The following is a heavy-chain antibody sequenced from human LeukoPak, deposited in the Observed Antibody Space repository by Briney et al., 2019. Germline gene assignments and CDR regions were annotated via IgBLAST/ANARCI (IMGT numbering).Heavy chain of an antibody. CDR1: GASINNSTYY. D-gene: IGHD1-1*01. CDR3: ATHDGADY. CDR2: FYYGRTT. Sequence: SETLSLTCTVSGASINNSTYYWGWIRQSPGKGLEWIGSFYYGRTTYYNPSLKSRATVFVDTCRNQVFLSLNSVTAADTAVYYCATHDGADYWGQGTLVTVSS. J-gene: IGHJ4*02. V-gene: IGHV4-39*01.